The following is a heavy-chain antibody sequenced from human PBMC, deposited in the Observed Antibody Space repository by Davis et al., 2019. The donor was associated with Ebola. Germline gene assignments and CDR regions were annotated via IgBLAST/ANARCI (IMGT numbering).Heavy chain of an antibody. CDR3: ASVANLQFEV. D-gene: IGHD5-24*01. Sequence: SETLSLTCTVSGGSISSYYWSWIRQPPGKGLEWIGEINHSGSTNYNPSLKSRVTISKDMSKNQFSLKLTSVTAADTAVYYCASVANLQFEVWGKGTTVTVSS. V-gene: IGHV4-34*01. CDR2: INHSGST. J-gene: IGHJ6*04. CDR1: GGSISSYY.